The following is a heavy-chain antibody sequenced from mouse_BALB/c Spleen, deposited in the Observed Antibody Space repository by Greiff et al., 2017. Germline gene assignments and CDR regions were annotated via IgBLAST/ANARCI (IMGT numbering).Heavy chain of an antibody. D-gene: IGHD2-14*01. CDR2: ISSGGST. CDR1: GFTFSSYA. V-gene: IGHV5-6-5*01. Sequence: EVQRVESGGGLVKPGGSLKLSCAASGFTFSSYAMSWVRQTPEKRLEWVASISSGGSTYYPDSVKGRFTISRDNARNILYLQMSSLRSEDTAMYYCARGYRYDAMDYWGQGTSVTVSS. J-gene: IGHJ4*01. CDR3: ARGYRYDAMDY.